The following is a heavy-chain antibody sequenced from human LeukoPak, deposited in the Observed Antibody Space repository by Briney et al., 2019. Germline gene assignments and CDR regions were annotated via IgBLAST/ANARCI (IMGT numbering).Heavy chain of an antibody. Sequence: GGSLRLSCAASGFTFSSYWMSWVRQAPGKGLEWVANIKGDESARHQADSVKGRFTISRDNTQNSVYLQMSSLRGEDTAVYYCARDVVGSLDYWGQGTLVTVSS. CDR1: GFTFSSYW. D-gene: IGHD6-13*01. CDR3: ARDVVGSLDY. CDR2: IKGDESAR. J-gene: IGHJ4*02. V-gene: IGHV3-7*01.